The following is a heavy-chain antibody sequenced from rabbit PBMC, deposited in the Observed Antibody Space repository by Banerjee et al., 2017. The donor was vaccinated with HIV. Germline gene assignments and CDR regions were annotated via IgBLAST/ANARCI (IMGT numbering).Heavy chain of an antibody. CDR2: IHTSGGTT. V-gene: IGHV1S40*01. CDR3: AGGGAGYGWTRLDL. CDR1: GFSFSSSDS. D-gene: IGHD6-1*01. J-gene: IGHJ3*01. Sequence: QSLEESGGDLVKPGASLTLTCTASGFSFSSSDSMCWVRQAPGKGLEWIACIHTSGGTTYYASWAKGRFTISKPSSTTVTLQMTSLTAADTATYFCAGGGAGYGWTRLDLWGQGTLVTVS.